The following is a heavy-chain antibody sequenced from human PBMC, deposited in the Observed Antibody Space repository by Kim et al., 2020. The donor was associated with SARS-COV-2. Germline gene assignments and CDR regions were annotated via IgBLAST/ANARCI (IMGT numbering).Heavy chain of an antibody. CDR1: GFTFSDYY. CDR3: ARDRYSCQY. J-gene: IGHJ1*01. Sequence: GGSLRLSCAASGFTFSDYYMSWIRPAPGKGLEWLSYISSSSSYTNYADSVKGRFTISRDNANSSLYLQMNSVRAEDTAVYYCARDRYSCQYWGQGTLVTVAS. V-gene: IGHV3-11*05. D-gene: IGHD5-18*01. CDR2: ISSSSSYT.